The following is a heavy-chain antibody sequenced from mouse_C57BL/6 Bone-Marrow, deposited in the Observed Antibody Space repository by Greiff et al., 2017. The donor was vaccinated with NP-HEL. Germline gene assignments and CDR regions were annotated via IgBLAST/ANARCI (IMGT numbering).Heavy chain of an antibody. CDR3: VRRGAMDY. J-gene: IGHJ4*01. CDR2: IRRKSSNYAT. V-gene: IGHV10-3*01. CDR1: GFTFNTYA. Sequence: EVKLVESGGGLVQPKGSLKLSCAASGFTFNTYAMHWVRQAPGKGLEWVARIRRKSSNYATYYADSVKDRFTISRDDSQSMLYLQMNNLKTEDTAMYYCVRRGAMDYWGQGTSVTVSS.